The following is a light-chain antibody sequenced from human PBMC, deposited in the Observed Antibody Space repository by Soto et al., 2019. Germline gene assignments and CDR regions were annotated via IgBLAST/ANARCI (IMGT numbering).Light chain of an antibody. CDR3: QQYHDSPMNT. CDR2: GAS. J-gene: IGKJ2*01. V-gene: IGKV3-20*01. Sequence: VLPQSPDTLSLSPGDRATLSCRASQSVRSTFLAWYQQKPGQAPRLLIYGASNRDAGIPERFSGSASGTEFTLTISRLEPDDSAVYYCQQYHDSPMNTFGQGTKLQIK. CDR1: QSVRSTF.